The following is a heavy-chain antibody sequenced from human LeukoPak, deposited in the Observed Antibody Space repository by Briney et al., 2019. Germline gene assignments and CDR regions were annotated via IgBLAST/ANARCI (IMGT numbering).Heavy chain of an antibody. Sequence: GESLKISCKTSGYSFSTYWLGWVRQMPGKGLEWMGIIYPGNSYTQKSPSFQGQVTISVDKSISIAYLQWSSLEASDSAMYYCAREGIGGNAHSVDYWGQGTLVTVSS. J-gene: IGHJ4*02. V-gene: IGHV5-51*01. CDR1: GYSFSTYW. D-gene: IGHD3-16*01. CDR3: AREGIGGNAHSVDY. CDR2: IYPGNSYT.